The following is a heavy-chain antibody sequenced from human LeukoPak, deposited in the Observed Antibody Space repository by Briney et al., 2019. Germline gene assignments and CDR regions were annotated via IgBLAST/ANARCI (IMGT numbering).Heavy chain of an antibody. J-gene: IGHJ4*02. CDR1: GFTFSSYS. V-gene: IGHV3-21*04. CDR3: AKDPRGYYDFWSGYPNFDY. Sequence: GGSLRLSCAASGFTFSSYSMNWVRQAPGKGLEWVSSIRSSSNYIYYADSVKGRFTISRDNSKNTLYLQMNSLRAEDTAVYYCAKDPRGYYDFWSGYPNFDYWGQGTLVTVSS. D-gene: IGHD3-3*01. CDR2: IRSSSNYI.